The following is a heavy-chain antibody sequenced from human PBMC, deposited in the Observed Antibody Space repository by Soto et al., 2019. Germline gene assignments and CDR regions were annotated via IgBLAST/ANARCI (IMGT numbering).Heavy chain of an antibody. D-gene: IGHD2-2*02. Sequence: PSETLSLTCTVSGGSVSSGSYYWSWIRQPPGKGLEWFGYIYYSGSTNYNPFLKSRVTISVDTSKNQFSLKLSSVTAADTAVYYCASVTRTCISTSCYRYYYGMDVWGQGTTVTVSS. CDR1: GGSVSSGSYY. CDR3: ASVTRTCISTSCYRYYYGMDV. J-gene: IGHJ6*02. V-gene: IGHV4-61*01. CDR2: IYYSGST.